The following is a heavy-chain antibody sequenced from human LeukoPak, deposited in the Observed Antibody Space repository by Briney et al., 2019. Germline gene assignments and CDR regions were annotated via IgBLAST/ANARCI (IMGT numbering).Heavy chain of an antibody. J-gene: IGHJ4*02. CDR2: IQPGNPDI. D-gene: IGHD3-3*01. CDR3: ARHEARSSWSTFDY. CDR1: GYSFTTYW. Sequence: GESLKISCKGSGYSFTTYWIGWVRQVPGEGLEWMGIIQPGNPDIRYSPSFQGQVTISADQSITTAYLQWSNLKASDSAIYYCARHEARSSWSTFDYWGLGTLVTVSS. V-gene: IGHV5-51*01.